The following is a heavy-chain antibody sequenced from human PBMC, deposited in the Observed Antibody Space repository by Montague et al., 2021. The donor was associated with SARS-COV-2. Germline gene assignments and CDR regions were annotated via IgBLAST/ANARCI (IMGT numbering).Heavy chain of an antibody. CDR1: AGSITNHY. J-gene: IGHJ4*02. CDR3: ARRPSSGWSFDY. Sequence: SETLSLTCTVSAGSITNHYWSWIRQTPGKELEWIAYVYFSGTASYNPSLKSRVTISVDTSRNQFSLQLTSVTAADTAVYYCARRPSSGWSFDYWGQGTQVPVSS. CDR2: VYFSGTA. V-gene: IGHV4-59*08. D-gene: IGHD6-19*01.